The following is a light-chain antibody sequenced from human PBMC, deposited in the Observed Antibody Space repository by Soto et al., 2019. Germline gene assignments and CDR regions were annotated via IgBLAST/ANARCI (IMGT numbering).Light chain of an antibody. V-gene: IGLV2-14*03. CDR2: DVD. Sequence: QSVLTQPASVSGSPGQSITISCTGTSRDVGAYDYVSWYLQYPDKAPQLLIHDVDHRPSGVSSRFSGSKSGNTASLTISGLQAEDEGDYYCCSYADGSIYFFGTGTKLTVL. CDR3: CSYADGSIYF. J-gene: IGLJ1*01. CDR1: SRDVGAYDY.